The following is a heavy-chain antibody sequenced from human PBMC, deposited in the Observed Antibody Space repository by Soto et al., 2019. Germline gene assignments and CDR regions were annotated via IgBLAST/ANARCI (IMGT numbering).Heavy chain of an antibody. J-gene: IGHJ6*02. CDR3: ARDSRSVNYYYYYGMDV. Sequence: QVQLVQSGAEVKKPGSSVKVSCKASGGTFSSYAISWVRQAPGQGLEWMGGIIPIFGTANYAQKFQGRVTITADESTSTDYMELSSLRSEDTAVYYCARDSRSVNYYYYYGMDVWGQGTTVTVSS. CDR1: GGTFSSYA. V-gene: IGHV1-69*01. CDR2: IIPIFGTA. D-gene: IGHD4-17*01.